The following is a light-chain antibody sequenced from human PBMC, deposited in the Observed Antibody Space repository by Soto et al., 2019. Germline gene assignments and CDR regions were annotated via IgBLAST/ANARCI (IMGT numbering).Light chain of an antibody. J-gene: IGLJ1*01. V-gene: IGLV2-14*01. Sequence: QSVLTQPASVSGSPGQAITISCTGTSSDVGGYNYVSWYQQHPGKAPKLMIYEVSNRPSGVSNRFSGSKSGNTASLTISGLQAEDEADYYCSSSTSSSNYVFGTGTTLTVL. CDR1: SSDVGGYNY. CDR3: SSSTSSSNYV. CDR2: EVS.